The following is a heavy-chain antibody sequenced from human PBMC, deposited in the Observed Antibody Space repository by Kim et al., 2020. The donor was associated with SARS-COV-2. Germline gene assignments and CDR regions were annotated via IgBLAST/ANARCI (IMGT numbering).Heavy chain of an antibody. CDR2: ISSSSSYT. V-gene: IGHV3-11*05. CDR1: GFTFSDYY. J-gene: IGHJ4*02. D-gene: IGHD3-10*01. Sequence: GGSLRLSCAASGFTFSDYYMSWIRQAPGKGLEWVSYISSSSSYTNYADSVKGRFTISRDNAKNSLYLQMNSLRAEDTAVYYCARGSGSYGGHFDYWGQGTLVTVSS. CDR3: ARGSGSYGGHFDY.